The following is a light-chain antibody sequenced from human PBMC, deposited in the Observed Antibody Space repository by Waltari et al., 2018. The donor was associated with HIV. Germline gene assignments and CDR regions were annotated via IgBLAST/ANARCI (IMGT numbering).Light chain of an antibody. Sequence: SYELTPPPSVSVSPGQTARITCSGDALPNKFAYWCQRRSGQATVLVIYEDNKRPPGIPERFSGSSSGTMATLTISGAQVEDEADYSCFSTDSSGNHRVFGGGTKLTVL. CDR3: FSTDSSGNHRV. J-gene: IGLJ3*02. V-gene: IGLV3-10*01. CDR2: EDN. CDR1: ALPNKF.